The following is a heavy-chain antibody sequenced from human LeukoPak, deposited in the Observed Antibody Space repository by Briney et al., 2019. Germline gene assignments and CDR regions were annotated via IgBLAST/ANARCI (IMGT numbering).Heavy chain of an antibody. CDR1: GITLSNYG. J-gene: IGHJ4*02. CDR3: AKRGVVIRVILVGFHKEAYYFDS. CDR2: ISGSGGGS. Sequence: GGSLRLSCAVSGITLSNYGMSWVRQAPGKGLEWVAGISGSGGGSNYADSVKGRFTISRDNSKNTLYLQMNSLRAEDTAVYFCAKRGVVIRVILVGFHKEAYYFDSWGQGALVTVSS. V-gene: IGHV3-23*01. D-gene: IGHD3-22*01.